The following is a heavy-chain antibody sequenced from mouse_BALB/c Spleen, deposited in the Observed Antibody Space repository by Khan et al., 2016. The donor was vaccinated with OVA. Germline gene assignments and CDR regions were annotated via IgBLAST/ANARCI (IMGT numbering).Heavy chain of an antibody. J-gene: IGHJ3*01. V-gene: IGHV14-1*02. CDR1: GFNIKDYY. Sequence: VQLKESGAELVRPGALVKLSCKASGFNIKDYYMHWVKQRPEQGLEWIGWIDPENGNTIYDPKFQGKASITADTSSNTAYLQLSSLTSADTAFYYGARSGYEAWFAYWGQGTLVTVSA. D-gene: IGHD3-1*01. CDR2: IDPENGNT. CDR3: ARSGYEAWFAY.